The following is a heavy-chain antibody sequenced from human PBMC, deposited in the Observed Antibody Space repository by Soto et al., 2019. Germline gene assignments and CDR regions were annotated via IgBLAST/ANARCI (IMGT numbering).Heavy chain of an antibody. Sequence: QVQLVQSGAEVKKPGASVKVSCKASGYTFTSYDINWVRQATGQGLEWMGWMNPNSGNTGYAQKFQGRVTMTRNTSISTAYMELSSLRSEDTAVYYCARGQYNWNYGWMGWFDPWGQGTLVTVSS. D-gene: IGHD1-7*01. CDR2: MNPNSGNT. J-gene: IGHJ5*02. V-gene: IGHV1-8*01. CDR3: ARGQYNWNYGWMGWFDP. CDR1: GYTFTSYD.